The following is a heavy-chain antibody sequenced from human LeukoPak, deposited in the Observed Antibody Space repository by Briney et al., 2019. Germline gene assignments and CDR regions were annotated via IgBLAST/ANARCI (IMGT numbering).Heavy chain of an antibody. Sequence: GGSLRLSCEASGFSFADHYMSWIRQAPGKGLEWVSYMSNSGSIIYYADSVKGRFTISRDNTKTFLYLQMNSLRAEDTAVYYCAKGDGYNYDNWFDPWGQGTLVTVSS. CDR3: AKGDGYNYDNWFDP. CDR2: MSNSGSII. D-gene: IGHD5-24*01. J-gene: IGHJ5*02. V-gene: IGHV3-11*01. CDR1: GFSFADHY.